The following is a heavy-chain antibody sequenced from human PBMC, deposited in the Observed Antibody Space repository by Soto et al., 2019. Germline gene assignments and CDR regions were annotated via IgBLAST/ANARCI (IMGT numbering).Heavy chain of an antibody. Sequence: PSETLSLTCTVSGTSISSSDYYWGWIRQPPGKGLEWITSIYYTGMTYYNPSLKSRVTISVDRSKNQFSLKLSSVTAADTAVYYCARTPPLGYFDYWGQGTLVTVSS. CDR2: IYYTGMT. CDR1: GTSISSSDYY. J-gene: IGHJ4*02. V-gene: IGHV4-39*07. CDR3: ARTPPLGYFDY.